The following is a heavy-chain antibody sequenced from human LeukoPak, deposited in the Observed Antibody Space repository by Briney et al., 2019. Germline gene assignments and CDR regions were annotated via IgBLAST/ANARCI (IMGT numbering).Heavy chain of an antibody. J-gene: IGHJ4*02. CDR2: IYYSGST. CDR3: ARHPFDISTATPGDFDY. CDR1: GGSISSGSYY. V-gene: IGHV4-39*01. Sequence: SETLSLTCTVSGGSISSGSYYWGWIRQPPGKGLEWIGSIYYSGSTYYNPSLKSRVTISVDTSKNQFSLKLSSVTAADTAGYFCARHPFDISTATPGDFDYWGQGALVTVSS. D-gene: IGHD3-9*01.